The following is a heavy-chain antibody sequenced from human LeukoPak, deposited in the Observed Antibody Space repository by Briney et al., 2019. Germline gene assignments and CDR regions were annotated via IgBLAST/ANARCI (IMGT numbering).Heavy chain of an antibody. CDR1: GYTFTNYG. V-gene: IGHV1-18*01. CDR2: ISAYNGNA. CDR3: ARTPKRFGELYQPGDS. J-gene: IGHJ4*02. D-gene: IGHD3-10*01. Sequence: GASVKVSCKASGYTFTNYGITWVRQVPGQGLEWRGWISAYNGNANYAQNLQDRVTLTSDTSTSTAYMELRSLRSDDTGIYYCARTPKRFGELYQPGDSWGQGTLLTVSS.